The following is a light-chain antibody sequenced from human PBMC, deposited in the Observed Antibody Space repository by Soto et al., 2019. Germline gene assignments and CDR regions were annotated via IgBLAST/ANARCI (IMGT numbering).Light chain of an antibody. J-gene: IGKJ1*01. CDR3: HQYGSSPRT. V-gene: IGKV3-20*01. Sequence: EIVLTQSPGTLSLSPGDGATLSCRASQSVSSNYLAWYQLKPGQAPRLLIYGASIRATGIPDRFSGSGSGTEFTLTIRRLEPEDFAMYFCHQYGSSPRTFGQGTKVEIK. CDR2: GAS. CDR1: QSVSSNY.